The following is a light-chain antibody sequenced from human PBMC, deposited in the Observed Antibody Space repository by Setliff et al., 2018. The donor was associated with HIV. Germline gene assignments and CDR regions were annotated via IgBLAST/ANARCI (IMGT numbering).Light chain of an antibody. CDR1: SRDVGGYNY. Sequence: QSALTQPASVSGSPGQSITISCTGTSRDVGGYNYVSWYQQHPGKAPKLMIYEVSNRPSGVSNRFSGSKSGNTASLTISGLQAEDEADYYCCSYAGSSTYVFETGTKVTVL. CDR3: CSYAGSSTYV. J-gene: IGLJ1*01. V-gene: IGLV2-14*01. CDR2: EVS.